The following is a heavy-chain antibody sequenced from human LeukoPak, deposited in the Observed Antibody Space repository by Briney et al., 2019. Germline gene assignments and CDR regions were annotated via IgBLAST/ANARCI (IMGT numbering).Heavy chain of an antibody. V-gene: IGHV3-33*06. CDR3: AEEVLLWFGAPGPNHLDY. J-gene: IGHJ4*02. D-gene: IGHD3-10*01. CDR1: GFTFSIYG. CDR2: IWYDGSNK. Sequence: GGSLRLSCAASGFTFSIYGMHWVRQAPGKGLEWVAVIWYDGSNKYYADSVKGRFTISRDNSKNTLYLQMNSLRAEDTAVYYCAEEVLLWFGAPGPNHLDYWGQGTLVTVSS.